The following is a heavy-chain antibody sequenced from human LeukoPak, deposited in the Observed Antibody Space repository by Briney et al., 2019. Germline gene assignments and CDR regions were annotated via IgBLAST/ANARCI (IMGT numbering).Heavy chain of an antibody. J-gene: IGHJ4*02. V-gene: IGHV3-23*01. CDR3: AKDRQWLNQFDY. CDR2: ISGSGGST. D-gene: IGHD6-19*01. CDR1: GFTFSSYA. Sequence: GGSLRLSCAASGFTFSSYAMSWVRQAPGKGLERVSAISGSGGSTYYADSVKGRFTISRDNSKNTLYLQMNSLIAEDTAVYYCAKDRQWLNQFDYWGQGTLVTVSS.